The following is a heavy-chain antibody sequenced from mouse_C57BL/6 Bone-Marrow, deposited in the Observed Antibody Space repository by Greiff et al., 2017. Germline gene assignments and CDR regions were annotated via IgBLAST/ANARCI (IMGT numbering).Heavy chain of an antibody. J-gene: IGHJ4*01. CDR2: IYPGGGYT. CDR3: AREGWLRRWAMDY. Sequence: VQLQQSGAELVRPGTSVKMSCKASGYTFTNYWIGWAKQRPGHGLEWIGDIYPGGGYTNYNEKFKGKATLTADKSSSTAYMQFSSLTSEDSAIYYCAREGWLRRWAMDYWGQGTSVTVSS. V-gene: IGHV1-63*01. CDR1: GYTFTNYW. D-gene: IGHD2-2*01.